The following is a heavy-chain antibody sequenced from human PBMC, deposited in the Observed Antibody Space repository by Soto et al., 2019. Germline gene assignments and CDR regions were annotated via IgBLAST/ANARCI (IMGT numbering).Heavy chain of an antibody. J-gene: IGHJ4*02. CDR3: ARAHYYDSSGYYYEPWDY. CDR1: GYTFTSYG. V-gene: IGHV1-18*01. CDR2: ISAYNGNT. D-gene: IGHD3-22*01. Sequence: GASVKVSCKASGYTFTSYGISWVRQAPGQGLEWMGWISAYNGNTNYAQKLQGRVTMTTDTSTSTAYMELRSLRSDDTAVYYCARAHYYDSSGYYYEPWDYWGQGTLVNVSS.